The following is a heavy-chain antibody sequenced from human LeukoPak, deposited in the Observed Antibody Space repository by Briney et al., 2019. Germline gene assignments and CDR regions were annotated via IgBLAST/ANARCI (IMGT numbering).Heavy chain of an antibody. V-gene: IGHV4-61*02. CDR1: GGSLSSGSYY. D-gene: IGHD2-2*02. CDR2: IYTSGST. CDR3: ARDRAVVPAAISDNYYYYYGMDV. Sequence: SQTLSLTCTVSGGSLSSGSYYWSWIRQPAGKGLEWIGRIYTSGSTNYNPSLKSRVTISVDTSKNQFSLKLSSVTAADTAVYYCARDRAVVPAAISDNYYYYYGMDVWGQGTTVTVSS. J-gene: IGHJ6*02.